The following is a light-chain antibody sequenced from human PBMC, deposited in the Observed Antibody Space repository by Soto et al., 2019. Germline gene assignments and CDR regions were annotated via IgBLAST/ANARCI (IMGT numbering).Light chain of an antibody. CDR1: QDVGRY. J-gene: IGKJ1*01. CDR3: QQYKNYPWT. CDR2: GAS. Sequence: AIRMTQSPSSLSASAGDRVAIACRAIQDVGRYLAWYQQKPGQAPKLLIYGASTLQSGVPSRFSGGGSGTDFTLTISCLQSEDFATYYCQQYKNYPWTFGQGTKVEIK. V-gene: IGKV1-8*01.